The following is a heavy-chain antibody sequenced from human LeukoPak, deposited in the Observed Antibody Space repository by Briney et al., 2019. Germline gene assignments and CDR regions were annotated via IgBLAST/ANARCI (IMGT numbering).Heavy chain of an antibody. Sequence: GGSLRLSCAASGFTFDDYGMSWVRQAPGKGLGWVSGINWNGGSTGYADSVKGRFTISRDNAKNSLYLQMNSLRAEDTALYHCARVSGSGSYYYYMDVWGKGTTVTISS. D-gene: IGHD3-10*01. J-gene: IGHJ6*03. CDR3: ARVSGSGSYYYYMDV. V-gene: IGHV3-20*01. CDR1: GFTFDDYG. CDR2: INWNGGST.